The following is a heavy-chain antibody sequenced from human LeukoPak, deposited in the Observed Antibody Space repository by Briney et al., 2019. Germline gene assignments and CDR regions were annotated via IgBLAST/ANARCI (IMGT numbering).Heavy chain of an antibody. V-gene: IGHV4-61*02. CDR2: IYTSGST. J-gene: IGHJ5*02. D-gene: IGHD3-3*01. CDR1: GGSISSSSYY. Sequence: KASETLSLTCTVSGGSISSSSYYWSWIRQPAGKGLEWIGRIYTSGSTNYNPSLKSRVTISVDTSKNQFSLKLSSVTAADTAVYYCARDPHAPTIFGVFDPWGQGTLVTVSS. CDR3: ARDPHAPTIFGVFDP.